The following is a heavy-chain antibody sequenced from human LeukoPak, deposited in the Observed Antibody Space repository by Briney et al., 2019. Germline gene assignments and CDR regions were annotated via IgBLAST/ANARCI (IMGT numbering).Heavy chain of an antibody. CDR3: TRSPLLDY. CDR1: GYIFTSYW. Sequence: GESLKISCKGSGYIFTSYWIGWVRQMPGKGLEWMGMIYPSDSDTKYSPSFQGQITISADKSVSTAYQQWSSLTASDTAMYYCTRSPLLDYWGQGTLVTVSS. J-gene: IGHJ4*02. V-gene: IGHV5-51*01. CDR2: IYPSDSDT.